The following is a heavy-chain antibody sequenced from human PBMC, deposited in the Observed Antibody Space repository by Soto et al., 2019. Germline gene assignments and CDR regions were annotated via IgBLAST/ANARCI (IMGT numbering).Heavy chain of an antibody. Sequence: QVQLVESGGGVVQPGRSLRLSCAASGFIFSDYAMHWVRQAPGKGLEWVAVISYGGDNKYYADSVRGRFAISRDNLNNTLDLQMNSLNPEDTAVYHCAKARHSTSWYGLEADFWGQGTLVTVSS. CDR3: AKARHSTSWYGLEADF. V-gene: IGHV3-30*09. CDR1: GFIFSDYA. CDR2: ISYGGDNK. D-gene: IGHD6-13*01. J-gene: IGHJ4*02.